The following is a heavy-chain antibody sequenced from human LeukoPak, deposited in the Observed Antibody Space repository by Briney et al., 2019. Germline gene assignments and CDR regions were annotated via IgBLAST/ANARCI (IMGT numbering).Heavy chain of an antibody. Sequence: ASVKVSCKASGYTFTGYYMHWVRQAPGQGLEWMGWINPNSGGTHYAQKFHGSVPMTRDTSISTAYMELSRLRSDDTAVYYCARDTHFYDSSGYYDSWGQGTLVTVSP. V-gene: IGHV1-2*04. CDR3: ARDTHFYDSSGYYDS. CDR1: GYTFTGYY. J-gene: IGHJ4*02. CDR2: INPNSGGT. D-gene: IGHD3-22*01.